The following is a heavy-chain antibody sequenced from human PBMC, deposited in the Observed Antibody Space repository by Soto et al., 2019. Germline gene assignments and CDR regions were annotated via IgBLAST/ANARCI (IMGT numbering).Heavy chain of an antibody. CDR2: MTYNGGNK. J-gene: IGHJ4*02. D-gene: IGHD6-6*01. Sequence: GGSVRLSCVASGVIFSEYAMHWIRQAPGKGLEWVAGMTYNGGNKYYADSVKGRFTISRDFSRNTLYLQMNSLTTEDTALYYCALDPENSSSYYFDSWGQGTLVTVSS. CDR1: GVIFSEYA. CDR3: ALDPENSSSYYFDS. V-gene: IGHV3-30-3*01.